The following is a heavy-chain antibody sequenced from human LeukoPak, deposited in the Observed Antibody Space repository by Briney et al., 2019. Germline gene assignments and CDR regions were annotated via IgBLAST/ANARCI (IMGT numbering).Heavy chain of an antibody. D-gene: IGHD2-8*01. CDR2: IYYSGST. CDR1: GGSISSSIYY. J-gene: IGHJ6*03. CDR3: ARVSGGVRYYYYYMDV. Sequence: PSETLSLTCTVSGGSISSSIYYWGWIRQPPGKGLEWIGSIYYSGSTYYNPSLKSRVTISVDTSKNQFSLKLSSVTAADTAVYYCARVSGGVRYYYYYMDVWGKGTTVTVSS. V-gene: IGHV4-39*07.